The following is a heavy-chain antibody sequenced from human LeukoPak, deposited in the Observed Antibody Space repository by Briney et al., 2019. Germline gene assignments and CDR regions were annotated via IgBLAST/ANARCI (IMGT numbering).Heavy chain of an antibody. V-gene: IGHV3-74*01. D-gene: IGHD3-10*01. J-gene: IGHJ4*02. CDR3: VQLWFGASDY. Sequence: GGSLRLSCAASGFTFSSYSMNWVRQAPGKGLVWVSRINSDGSSTSYADSVKGRFTISRDNAKNTLYLQMNSLRAEDTAVYYCVQLWFGASDYWGQGTLVTVSS. CDR1: GFTFSSYS. CDR2: INSDGSST.